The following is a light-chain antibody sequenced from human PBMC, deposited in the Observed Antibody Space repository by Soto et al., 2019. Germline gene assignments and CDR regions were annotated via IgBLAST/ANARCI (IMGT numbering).Light chain of an antibody. J-gene: IGKJ1*01. V-gene: IGKV1-5*03. CDR3: QQYSTYPWT. Sequence: IQMTQSPSTLSASVGDRVTITCRASQSISNWLAWYQQKPGKAPKLLIYKASSLESGVPSRFSGSGSGTEFTLTISSLQPDDFATYYCQQYSTYPWTFGQGTKVEIK. CDR2: KAS. CDR1: QSISNW.